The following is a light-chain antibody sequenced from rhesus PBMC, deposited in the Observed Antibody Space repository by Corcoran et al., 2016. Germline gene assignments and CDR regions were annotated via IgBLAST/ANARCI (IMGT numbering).Light chain of an antibody. J-gene: IGKJ4*01. CDR1: QDISND. Sequence: DIRMTQSPSSLSASVGDRVTITCRASQDISNDLAWYQPQPGKSPNLLIYEASSLQGGTPSRFSGSGSGTEFTLTISRLQSEDVATYYCQHYYTIPLTFGGGTTVEIK. CDR3: QHYYTIPLT. CDR2: EAS. V-gene: IGKV1-25*01.